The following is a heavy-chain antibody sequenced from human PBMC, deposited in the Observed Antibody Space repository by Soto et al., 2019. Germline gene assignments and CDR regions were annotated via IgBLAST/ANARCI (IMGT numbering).Heavy chain of an antibody. V-gene: IGHV3-23*01. CDR2: ISGSGGST. D-gene: IGHD1-20*01. J-gene: IGHJ4*02. CDR1: GFAFSSYA. Sequence: GSLRLSCAASGFAFSSYAMSWVRQAPGKGLEWVSAISGSGGSTYYADSVKGRFTISRDNSKNTLYLQMNSLRAEDTAVYYCAKGGNWNDGPYWGQGTLVTVSS. CDR3: AKGGNWNDGPY.